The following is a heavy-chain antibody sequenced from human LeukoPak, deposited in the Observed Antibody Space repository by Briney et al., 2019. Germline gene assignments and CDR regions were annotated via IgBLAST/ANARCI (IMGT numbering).Heavy chain of an antibody. CDR3: ARDGSGPGFYYFDY. CDR1: GGTFSSYA. V-gene: IGHV1-69*01. Sequence: SVKVSCKASGGTFSSYAISWVRQAPGQGLERMGGIIPIFGTANYAQKFQGRVTITADESTSTAYMELSSLRSEDTAVYYCARDGSGPGFYYFDYWGQGTLVTVSS. D-gene: IGHD6-19*01. CDR2: IIPIFGTA. J-gene: IGHJ4*02.